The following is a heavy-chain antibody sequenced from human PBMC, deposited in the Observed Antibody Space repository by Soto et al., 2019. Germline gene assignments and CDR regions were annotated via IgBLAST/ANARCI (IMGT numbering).Heavy chain of an antibody. Sequence: SVKVSCKASGGTFSSYTISWVRQAPGQGLEWMGRIIPILGIANYAQKFQGRVTITADKSTSTAYMELSSLRSEDTAVYYCARDFWYNWNDTLDFRGQGTLVTVSS. V-gene: IGHV1-69*04. CDR3: ARDFWYNWNDTLDF. CDR2: IIPILGIA. D-gene: IGHD1-20*01. CDR1: GGTFSSYT. J-gene: IGHJ4*02.